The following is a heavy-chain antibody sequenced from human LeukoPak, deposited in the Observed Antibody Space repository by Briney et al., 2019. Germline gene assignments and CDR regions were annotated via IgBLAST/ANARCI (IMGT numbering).Heavy chain of an antibody. Sequence: SETLSLTCTVSGGSISSYYWSLIRQPPGKGLEWIGYIYYSGSTNYNPSLKSRVTISVDTSKNQFSLKLSSVTAAATAVYYCARDAPYYYGSGSYEDYYYYYMDVWGKGTTVTVSS. D-gene: IGHD3-10*01. J-gene: IGHJ6*03. CDR2: IYYSGST. V-gene: IGHV4-59*01. CDR3: ARDAPYYYGSGSYEDYYYYYMDV. CDR1: GGSISSYY.